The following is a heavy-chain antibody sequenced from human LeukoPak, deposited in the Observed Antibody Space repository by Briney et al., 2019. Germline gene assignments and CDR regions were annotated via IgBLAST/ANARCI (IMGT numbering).Heavy chain of an antibody. CDR2: ISGSGVNI. V-gene: IGHV3-23*01. D-gene: IGHD2-2*01. CDR3: AKFDIVVVPAAIKDRHASY. J-gene: IGHJ4*02. CDR1: GFTFSSYG. Sequence: GGSLRLSCAASGFTFSSYGMGWVRQTPGKGLEWVSAISGSGVNIYYADSVKGRFTISRDNSKNTLYLQMNSLRAEDTAVYYCAKFDIVVVPAAIKDRHASYWGQGTLVTVSS.